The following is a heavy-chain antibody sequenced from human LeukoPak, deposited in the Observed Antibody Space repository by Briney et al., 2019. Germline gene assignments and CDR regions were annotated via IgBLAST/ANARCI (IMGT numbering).Heavy chain of an antibody. D-gene: IGHD3-10*01. V-gene: IGHV3-23*01. Sequence: GGSLRLSCAVSGFTFSRFAMNWVRQAPGKGLEWVSIISNSGTITSYADSVKGRFTISRDNSKNTVYLQMNSLRAEDTALYYCATESFHYWGQGTLVAVSS. CDR2: ISNSGTIT. CDR1: GFTFSRFA. J-gene: IGHJ4*02. CDR3: ATESFHY.